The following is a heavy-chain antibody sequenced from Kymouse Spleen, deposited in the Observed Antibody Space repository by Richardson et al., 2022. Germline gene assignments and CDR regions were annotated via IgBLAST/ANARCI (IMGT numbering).Heavy chain of an antibody. CDR2: ISSSSSTI. D-gene: IGHD3-10*01. CDR3: ARDGSYYGSGSYYIRFDY. V-gene: IGHV3-48*02. J-gene: IGHJ4*02. Sequence: EVQLVESGGGLVQPGGSLRLSCAASGFTFSSYSMNWVRQAPGKGLEWVSYISSSSSTIYYADSVKGRFTISRDNAKNSLYLQMNSLRDEDTAVYYCARDGSYYGSGSYYIRFDYWGQGTLVTVSS. CDR1: GFTFSSYS.